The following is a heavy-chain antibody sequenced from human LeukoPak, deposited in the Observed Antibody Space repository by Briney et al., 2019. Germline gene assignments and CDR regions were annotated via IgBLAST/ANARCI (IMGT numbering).Heavy chain of an antibody. D-gene: IGHD1-26*01. J-gene: IGHJ4*02. V-gene: IGHV1-2*02. CDR3: ARDMRYSGSYSLGY. Sequence: EASVKVSCKASGYTFTGYYMHWVRQAPGQGLEWMGWINPNSGGTSYAQKFQGRVTMTRDTSISTAYMELSRLRSDDTAVYYCARDMRYSGSYSLGYWGQGTLVTVSS. CDR1: GYTFTGYY. CDR2: INPNSGGT.